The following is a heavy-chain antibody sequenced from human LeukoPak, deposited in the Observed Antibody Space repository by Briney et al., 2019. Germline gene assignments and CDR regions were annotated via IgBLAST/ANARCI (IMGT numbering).Heavy chain of an antibody. Sequence: AGGSLRLSCAASGFTFISYWMHWVRQAPGKGLVWVSRINSDGTSTTYADSAKGRFTISRDNAKDTLYLQMNSLRADDTAMYYCARDTGFSNYDYWGQGTLVTVSS. J-gene: IGHJ4*02. CDR3: ARDTGFSNYDY. V-gene: IGHV3-74*01. D-gene: IGHD2-8*02. CDR2: INSDGTST. CDR1: GFTFISYW.